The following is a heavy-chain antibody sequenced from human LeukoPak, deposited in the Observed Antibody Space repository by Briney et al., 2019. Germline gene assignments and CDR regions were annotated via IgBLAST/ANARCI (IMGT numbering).Heavy chain of an antibody. V-gene: IGHV4-59*08. J-gene: IGHJ4*02. Sequence: SETLSLTCSVSGGFISSLYWSWIRQPPGKGLEWIGYIYYTGSTNYNPSLKSRVTMFVDMSKNQFSLRLSSVTAADTAVYYCARHRAYSSSSPFDYWGQGTLVTVSS. CDR2: IYYTGST. D-gene: IGHD6-6*01. CDR3: ARHRAYSSSSPFDY. CDR1: GGFISSLY.